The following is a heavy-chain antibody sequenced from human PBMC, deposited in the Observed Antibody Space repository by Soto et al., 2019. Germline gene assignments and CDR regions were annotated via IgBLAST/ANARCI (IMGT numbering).Heavy chain of an antibody. CDR1: GFSFSRHW. Sequence: EVQLVESGGGSVQPGGSLRLSCVVSGFSFSRHWMHWVRQVPGKGLEWVARIDNAAIGTSYADSVRGRFTISRDNTRSTLSLEMKSLRVNDTGIYFCVRVGGFDATHVYWGQGTLVTVSS. CDR3: VRVGGFDATHVY. CDR2: IDNAAIGT. J-gene: IGHJ4*02. D-gene: IGHD1-26*01. V-gene: IGHV3-74*01.